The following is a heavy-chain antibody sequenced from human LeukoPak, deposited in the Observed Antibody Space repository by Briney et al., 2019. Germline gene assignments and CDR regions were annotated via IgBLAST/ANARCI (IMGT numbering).Heavy chain of an antibody. CDR3: PTLRMAPLLRQLETGTTTGYYYYYMDV. D-gene: IGHD1-1*01. J-gene: IGHJ6*03. CDR2: IYTSGST. Sequence: SPSETLSLTCAVSGGSISSSNRWSWVRQPAGKGLEWIGRIYTSGSTKYYHSLKSRVTMSVDTSTNLFSLKVSSVTAADTAVYYCPTLRMAPLLRQLETGTTTGYYYYYMDVWGKGPTVTISS. V-gene: IGHV4-4*07. CDR1: GGSISSSNR.